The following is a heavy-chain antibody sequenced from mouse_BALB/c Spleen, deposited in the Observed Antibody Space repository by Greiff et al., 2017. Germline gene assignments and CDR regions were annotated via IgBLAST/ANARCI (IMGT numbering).Heavy chain of an antibody. CDR1: GFTFSDYY. J-gene: IGHJ2*01. V-gene: IGHV5-4*02. CDR2: ISDGGSYT. Sequence: EVHLVESGGGLVKPGGSLKLSCAASGFTFSDYYMYWVRQTPEKRLEWVATISDGGSYTYYPDSVKGRFTISRDNAKNNLYLQMSSLMSEDTAMYYCARDHYGSSYFDYWGQGTTLTVSS. CDR3: ARDHYGSSYFDY. D-gene: IGHD1-1*01.